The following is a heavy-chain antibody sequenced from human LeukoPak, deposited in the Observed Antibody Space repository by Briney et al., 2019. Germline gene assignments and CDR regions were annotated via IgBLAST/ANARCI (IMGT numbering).Heavy chain of an antibody. J-gene: IGHJ4*02. D-gene: IGHD5-18*01. CDR3: AKDSSYGYDGAHFDY. CDR2: ISGSGGST. Sequence: PGGSLRLSCAASGFTFSSYAMSWVRQAPGKGLEWVSAISGSGGSTYYADSVKGRFTISRDNSKNTLYLQMNSLRAEDTAVYYCAKDSSYGYDGAHFDYWAREPWSPSPQ. CDR1: GFTFSSYA. V-gene: IGHV3-23*01.